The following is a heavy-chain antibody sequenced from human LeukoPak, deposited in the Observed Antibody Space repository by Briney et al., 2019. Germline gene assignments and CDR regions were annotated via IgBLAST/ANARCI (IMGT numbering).Heavy chain of an antibody. Sequence: GGSLRLSCAASGFTFSSYGMHWVRQAPGKGLEWVAVIWYDGSSKYYADSVKGRFTISRDNSKNTLYLQMNSLRAEDTAVYYCARDRGAARLDYWGQGTLVTVSS. J-gene: IGHJ4*02. CDR2: IWYDGSSK. CDR3: ARDRGAARLDY. D-gene: IGHD6-6*01. V-gene: IGHV3-33*01. CDR1: GFTFSSYG.